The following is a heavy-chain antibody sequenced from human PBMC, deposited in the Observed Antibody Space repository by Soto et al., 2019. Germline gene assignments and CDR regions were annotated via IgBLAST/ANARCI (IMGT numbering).Heavy chain of an antibody. V-gene: IGHV1-3*01. D-gene: IGHD7-27*01. CDR3: ARKALGYYYYGMYV. CDR1: GYTFTSHV. CDR2: INAGNGNT. J-gene: IGHJ6*02. Sequence: QVQLVQSGAEVKKPGASVKVSCKASGYTFTSHVMHWVRQVPGQRLEWMGWINAGNGNTKYSQNFQGRVTITRDTSASTAYMELSSLRSEDTAVYYCARKALGYYYYGMYVWGQGTTVTVSS.